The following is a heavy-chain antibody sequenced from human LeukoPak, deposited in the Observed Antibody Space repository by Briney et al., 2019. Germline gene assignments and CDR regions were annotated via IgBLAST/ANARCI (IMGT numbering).Heavy chain of an antibody. D-gene: IGHD3-22*01. CDR2: IIPILGIA. V-gene: IGHV1-69*04. Sequence: GAPVKVSCKASGYTFSSYAISWVRQAPGQGLEWMGRIIPILGIANYAQKFQGRVTITADKSTSTAYMELSSLRSEDTAVYYCARDQGRYYYDSSGYYLEEAFDIWGQGTMVTVSS. CDR1: GYTFSSYA. J-gene: IGHJ3*02. CDR3: ARDQGRYYYDSSGYYLEEAFDI.